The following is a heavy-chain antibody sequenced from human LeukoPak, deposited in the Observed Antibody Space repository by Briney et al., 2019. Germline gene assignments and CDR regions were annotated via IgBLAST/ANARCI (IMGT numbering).Heavy chain of an antibody. CDR1: GFTFSSYW. Sequence: PGGSLRLSCAASGFTFSSYWMHWVRQAPGKGLVWVSRINSDGSSTSYADSVKGRFTISRDNAKNTLYLQMNSLRAEDTAVYYCAREGQLWLRWPHLAPPGYFDYWGQGTLVTVSS. CDR2: INSDGSST. CDR3: AREGQLWLRWPHLAPPGYFDY. J-gene: IGHJ4*02. V-gene: IGHV3-74*01. D-gene: IGHD5-18*01.